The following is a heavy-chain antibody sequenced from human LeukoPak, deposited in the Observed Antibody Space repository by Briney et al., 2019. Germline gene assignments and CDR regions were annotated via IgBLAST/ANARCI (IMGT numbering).Heavy chain of an antibody. CDR1: GGSISSSSYY. D-gene: IGHD3-3*01. J-gene: IGHJ4*02. CDR3: ARNRAIFGVVIIGNYFDY. V-gene: IGHV4-39*07. CDR2: IYYSGST. Sequence: SETLSLTRTVSGGSISSSSYYWGWIRQPPGKGLEWIGSIYYSGSTYYNPSLKSRVTISVDTSKNQFSLKLSSVTAADTAVYYCARNRAIFGVVIIGNYFDYWGQGTLVTVSS.